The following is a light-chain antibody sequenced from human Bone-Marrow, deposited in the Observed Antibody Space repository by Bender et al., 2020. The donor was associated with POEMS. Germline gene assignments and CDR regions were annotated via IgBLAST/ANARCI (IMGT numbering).Light chain of an antibody. CDR3: AVWDDSLNGWV. V-gene: IGLV2-14*01. Sequence: QSALTQPASVSGSPGQSIPISCTGTSSDIGSYNYVSWYQQHPGKAPKLMIYEVSSRPSGVPDRFSGSKSGNTASLAISGLQSEDEADYYCAVWDDSLNGWVFGGGTKLTVL. CDR2: EVS. J-gene: IGLJ3*02. CDR1: SSDIGSYNY.